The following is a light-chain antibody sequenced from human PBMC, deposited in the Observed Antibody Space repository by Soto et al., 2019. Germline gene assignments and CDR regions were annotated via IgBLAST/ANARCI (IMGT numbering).Light chain of an antibody. J-gene: IGKJ4*01. Sequence: DIVMTQSPATLSVAPGERVTFSCRASQGVSRKLAWYQHKPGQAPRLLISGASTGATGIPARFSGSGSGTEFTLTIRSLQSEDCAIYYCKQYHTWPITFGGGTKVDIK. CDR1: QGVSRK. CDR3: KQYHTWPIT. V-gene: IGKV3-15*01. CDR2: GAS.